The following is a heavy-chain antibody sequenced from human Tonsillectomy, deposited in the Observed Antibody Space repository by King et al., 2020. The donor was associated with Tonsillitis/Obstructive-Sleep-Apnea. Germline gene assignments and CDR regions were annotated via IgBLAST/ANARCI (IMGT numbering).Heavy chain of an antibody. J-gene: IGHJ5*02. V-gene: IGHV4-61*08. Sequence: QLQESGPGLVKPSETLSLTCTVSGGSVSSGDYFWSWIRQPPGKGLEWIGFIYYAGTINYNPSLRSRVSISVDTSKNQFSLRLGSVTAADTAVYYWAREGRGNWFDPWGQGTLVTVSS. CDR3: AREGRGNWFDP. CDR1: GGSVSSGDYF. CDR2: IYYAGTI. D-gene: IGHD3-10*01.